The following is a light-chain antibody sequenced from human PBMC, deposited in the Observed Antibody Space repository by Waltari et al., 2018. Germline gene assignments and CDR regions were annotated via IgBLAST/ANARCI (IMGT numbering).Light chain of an antibody. CDR3: SSYSTSITPYV. J-gene: IGLJ1*01. CDR2: DVS. V-gene: IGLV2-14*03. Sequence: QSALTQPASVSRSPGHSITIPCPGSSSDIGDSNHVASYQQHPGKAPNLMIYDVSSRPSGVSNRFFGSKSGTTASLTVSGLQAEDEAVYFCSSYSTSITPYVFGAGTKVTVL. CDR1: SSDIGDSNH.